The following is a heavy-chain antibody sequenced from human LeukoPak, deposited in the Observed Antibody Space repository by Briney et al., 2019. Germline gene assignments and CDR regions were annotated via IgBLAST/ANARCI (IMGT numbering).Heavy chain of an antibody. D-gene: IGHD3-9*01. Sequence: PSETLSLTCTVSGGSISSYYWSWIRQPPGKGLEWIGNIYYSGSTNYNPSLKSRVTISVDTSKNQFSLKLSSVTAADTAVYYCARVLRYFDWPALFDPWGQGILVTVSS. CDR2: IYYSGST. CDR1: GGSISSYY. CDR3: ARVLRYFDWPALFDP. J-gene: IGHJ5*02. V-gene: IGHV4-59*01.